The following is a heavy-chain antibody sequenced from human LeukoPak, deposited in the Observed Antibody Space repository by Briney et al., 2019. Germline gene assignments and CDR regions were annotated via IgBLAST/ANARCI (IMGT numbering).Heavy chain of an antibody. CDR2: TYYRSKWYN. D-gene: IGHD1-1*01. J-gene: IGHJ4*02. V-gene: IGHV6-1*01. CDR1: GDSLSSNSAT. Sequence: SQTLSLTCAISGDSLSSNSATWNWVRQSPSRGLEWLGRTYYRSKWYNDYAVSVKGRVTINPDASKKQFSLQLNSVTPEDTAMYYCARGNDYPFDYWGQGTLVTVSS. CDR3: ARGNDYPFDY.